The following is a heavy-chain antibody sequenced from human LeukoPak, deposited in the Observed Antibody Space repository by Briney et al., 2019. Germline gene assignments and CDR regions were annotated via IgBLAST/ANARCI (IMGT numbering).Heavy chain of an antibody. J-gene: IGHJ4*02. V-gene: IGHV4-34*01. Sequence: SETLSLTCAVYGGSFSGYYWSWIRQPPGKGLEWIGEINHRGSTNYNPSLKSRVTISVDTSKNQFSLKLSSVIVADTAVYYCATNKDWAEADWGQGTLVIVSS. D-gene: IGHD3/OR15-3a*01. CDR3: ATNKDWAEAD. CDR1: GGSFSGYY. CDR2: INHRGST.